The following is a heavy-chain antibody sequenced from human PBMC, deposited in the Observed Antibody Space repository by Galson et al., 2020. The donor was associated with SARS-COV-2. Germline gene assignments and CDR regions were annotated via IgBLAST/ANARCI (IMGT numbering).Heavy chain of an antibody. CDR2: ISGGGDIT. Sequence: GESLKISCAASTLTLTTYAMTWVRQAPGKGLELVSVISGGGDITYYADSVKGRFTISRDNFKNTVYLQMNTLRADDTAIYYCAKGHGDILTAYYRHFYYMDVWGKGTTVTVSS. CDR3: AKGHGDILTAYYRHFYYMDV. V-gene: IGHV3-23*01. CDR1: TLTLTTYA. D-gene: IGHD3-9*01. J-gene: IGHJ6*03.